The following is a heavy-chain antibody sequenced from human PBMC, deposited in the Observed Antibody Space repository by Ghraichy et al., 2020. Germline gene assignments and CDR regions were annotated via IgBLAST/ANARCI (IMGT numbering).Heavy chain of an antibody. CDR3: AKELWYGSYYYYYGMDV. Sequence: GESLNISCAASGFTFSSYAMSWVRQAPGKGLKWVSAISGSGAGTYYADSVKGRFTISRDNSKNTLYLQMNSLRAEDTAVYYCAKELWYGSYYYYYGMDVWGQGTTVTVSS. V-gene: IGHV3-23*01. CDR1: GFTFSSYA. J-gene: IGHJ6*02. CDR2: ISGSGAGT. D-gene: IGHD1-26*01.